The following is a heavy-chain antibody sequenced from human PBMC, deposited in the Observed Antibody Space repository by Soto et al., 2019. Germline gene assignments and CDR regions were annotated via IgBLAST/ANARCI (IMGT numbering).Heavy chain of an antibody. CDR3: AHAYGGTSWPNDAFDV. J-gene: IGHJ3*01. Sequence: QITLTESGPTLVKPTQTLTLTCTFSGFSLSADGVGVAWIRQPPGKALEWLALIHWDDDKRYSPSLKNRLTITKDTSKNHVVLTMTNMDPVDTATYYCAHAYGGTSWPNDAFDVWGQGTVVTVSS. V-gene: IGHV2-5*02. D-gene: IGHD2-2*01. CDR1: GFSLSADGVG. CDR2: IHWDDDK.